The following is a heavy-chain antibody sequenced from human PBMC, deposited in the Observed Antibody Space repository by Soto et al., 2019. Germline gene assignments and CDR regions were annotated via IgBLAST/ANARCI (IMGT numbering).Heavy chain of an antibody. V-gene: IGHV1-3*01. Sequence: ASVKVSCKASGYTFASYAMHWVRQAPGQRLEWMGWINAGNGNTKYSQKFQGRVTITRDTSASTAYMELSSLRSEDTAVYYCARGVVVPTAIIRVTKNWFDPWGQGTLVTVSS. J-gene: IGHJ5*02. D-gene: IGHD2-2*01. CDR3: ARGVVVPTAIIRVTKNWFDP. CDR2: INAGNGNT. CDR1: GYTFASYA.